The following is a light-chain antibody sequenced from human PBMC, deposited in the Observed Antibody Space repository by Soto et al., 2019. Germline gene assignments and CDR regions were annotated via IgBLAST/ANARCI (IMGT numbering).Light chain of an antibody. J-gene: IGKJ1*01. CDR3: QQYGSSRWT. CDR1: QSVSSSY. CDR2: GAS. V-gene: IGKV3-20*01. Sequence: EIVLTQSPGTLSLSPGERATLSCRASQSVSSSYLAWYQQKPGQAPRLLIYGASSRATGIPDRFSGSGSGTDVTLTISRREPEDFAVYYCQQYGSSRWTFGQGTKVEIK.